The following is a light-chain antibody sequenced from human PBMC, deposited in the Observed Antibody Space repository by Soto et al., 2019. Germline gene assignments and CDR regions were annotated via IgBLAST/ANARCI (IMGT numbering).Light chain of an antibody. J-gene: IGKJ1*01. CDR1: QSVSSGY. CDR2: DAS. Sequence: VLTQSPGTLSLSPGESATLSCRASQSVSSGYLAWYQQKPGQAPRLLIYDASSRATGIPDRFSGSGSGTDFTLTISRLEPEDFAVYYCQQYGGSPRTFGQGTKVDI. CDR3: QQYGGSPRT. V-gene: IGKV3-20*01.